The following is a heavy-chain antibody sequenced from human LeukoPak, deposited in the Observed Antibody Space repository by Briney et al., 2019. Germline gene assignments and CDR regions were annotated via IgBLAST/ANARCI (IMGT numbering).Heavy chain of an antibody. D-gene: IGHD2-21*02. CDR1: GGSISSSSYY. Sequence: SETLSLTCTVSGGSISSSSYYWAWIRQPPGKGLEWIGTIYYSGNTYYNPSLKSRVTISVDTSKNQFSLELSSVTAADTAVYYCARHLRAGCSGDCDSRWGQGTLVTVSS. CDR2: IYYSGNT. J-gene: IGHJ4*02. CDR3: ARHLRAGCSGDCDSR. V-gene: IGHV4-39*01.